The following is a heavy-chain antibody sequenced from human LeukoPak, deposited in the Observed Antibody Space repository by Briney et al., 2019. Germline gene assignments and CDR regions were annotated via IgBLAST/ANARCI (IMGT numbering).Heavy chain of an antibody. CDR1: GFTFSSYA. D-gene: IGHD5-18*01. CDR2: TSGSGGST. V-gene: IGHV3-23*01. Sequence: PGGSLRLSCAASGFTFSSYAMSWVRQAPGKGLEWVSATSGSGGSTYYADSVKGRFTISRDNSKNTLYLQMNSLRAEDTAVYYCARKYGYTLDYWGQGTLVTVSS. CDR3: ARKYGYTLDY. J-gene: IGHJ4*02.